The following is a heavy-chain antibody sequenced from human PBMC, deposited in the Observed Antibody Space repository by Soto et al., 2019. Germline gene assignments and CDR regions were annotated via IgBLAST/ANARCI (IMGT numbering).Heavy chain of an antibody. V-gene: IGHV1-69*02. CDR2: FNPILSFS. D-gene: IGHD3-10*01. CDR1: GDTFNFYT. Sequence: QVQLVQSGAEVKKPGSSVKVSCKASGDTFNFYTINWVRQAPGLGLEWMGRFNPILSFSNSALNFQGRVTLTADKSTSTAYMVLSSLRSEYTAIYYCATSFGSGSRAFDYWGQGALVTVSS. CDR3: ATSFGSGSRAFDY. J-gene: IGHJ4*02.